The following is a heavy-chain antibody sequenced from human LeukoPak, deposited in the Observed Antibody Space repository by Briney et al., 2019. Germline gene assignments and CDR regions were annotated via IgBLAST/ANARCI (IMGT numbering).Heavy chain of an antibody. V-gene: IGHV3-7*01. D-gene: IGHD3-22*01. CDR1: GFPLRDYW. Sequence: PGGSLSLSRAPSGFPLRDYWMRWVRQAPGKGLEWVANIKKDESEKYYVDSVKGRFTISRDNAKNSLYLTMNSLRAGDTSLYCYSLANRKDDSSGYDNDWWFDPWGQGTLVTVSS. CDR2: IKKDESEK. J-gene: IGHJ5*02. CDR3: SLANRKDDSSGYDNDWWFDP.